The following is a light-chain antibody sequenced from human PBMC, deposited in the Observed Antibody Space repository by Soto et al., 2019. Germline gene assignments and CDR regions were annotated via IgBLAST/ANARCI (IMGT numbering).Light chain of an antibody. CDR2: GAS. CDR3: QQYGSSPTWT. J-gene: IGKJ1*01. CDR1: QSVSCSY. V-gene: IGKV3-20*01. Sequence: EIVLTQSPGTLSLSPGERATLSCRASQSVSCSYLAWYQQKPGQAPRLLIYGASSRATGIPDRFSGSGSGTDFTLTISRLEPEDFAVYYCQQYGSSPTWTFGQGTKVDIK.